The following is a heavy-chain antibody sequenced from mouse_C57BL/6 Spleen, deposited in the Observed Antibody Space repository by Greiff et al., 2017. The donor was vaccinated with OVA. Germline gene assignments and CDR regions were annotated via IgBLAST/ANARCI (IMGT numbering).Heavy chain of an antibody. D-gene: IGHD2-4*01. CDR1: GFTFSDYG. CDR3: ARDYDLYFDY. V-gene: IGHV5-17*01. CDR2: ISSGSSTI. J-gene: IGHJ2*01. Sequence: EVKVVESGGGLVKPGGSLKLSCAASGFTFSDYGMHWVRQAPEKGLEWVAYISSGSSTIYYADTVKGRFTISRDNAKNTLFLQMTSLRSEDTAMYYCARDYDLYFDYWGQGTTLTVSS.